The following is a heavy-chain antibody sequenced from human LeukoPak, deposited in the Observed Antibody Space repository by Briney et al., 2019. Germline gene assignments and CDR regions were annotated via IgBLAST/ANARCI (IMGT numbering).Heavy chain of an antibody. J-gene: IGHJ3*02. V-gene: IGHV4-59*01. D-gene: IGHD4-11*01. CDR2: IYYSGST. Sequence: SETLSLTCTVSGDSISSYYWSWIRQPPGKGLEWIGYIYYSGSTNYNPSLKSRVSISVDTSKNQFSLKLSSVTAADTAVYYCASAHSMDYSNYQVDIWGQGTMVTVSS. CDR1: GDSISSYY. CDR3: ASAHSMDYSNYQVDI.